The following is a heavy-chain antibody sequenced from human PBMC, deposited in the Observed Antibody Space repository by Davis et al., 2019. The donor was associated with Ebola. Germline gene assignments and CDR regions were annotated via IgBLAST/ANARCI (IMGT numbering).Heavy chain of an antibody. CDR3: ASERWLQYFDY. D-gene: IGHD5-24*01. CDR1: GFTFSSYW. V-gene: IGHV3-7*01. J-gene: IGHJ4*02. Sequence: GGSLRLSCAASGFTFSSYWMSWVRQAPGKGLEWVANIKQDGSEKYYVDSVKGRFTISRDNAKNSLYLQMNSLRAEDTAVYYCASERWLQYFDYWGQGTLVTVSS. CDR2: IKQDGSEK.